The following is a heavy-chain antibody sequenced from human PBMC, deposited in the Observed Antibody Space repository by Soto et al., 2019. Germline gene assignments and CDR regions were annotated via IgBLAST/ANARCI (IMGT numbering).Heavy chain of an antibody. CDR2: ISAYNGNT. Sequence: ASVKVSCKASGYTFTSYGISWVRQAPGQGLEWMGWISAYNGNTNYAQKLQGRVTMTTDTSTSTAYMELRSLRSDDTAVYYCGRDNEYYDSSGYQWGDNWFDPWGQGTLVTVSS. CDR1: GYTFTSYG. V-gene: IGHV1-18*01. D-gene: IGHD3-22*01. CDR3: GRDNEYYDSSGYQWGDNWFDP. J-gene: IGHJ5*02.